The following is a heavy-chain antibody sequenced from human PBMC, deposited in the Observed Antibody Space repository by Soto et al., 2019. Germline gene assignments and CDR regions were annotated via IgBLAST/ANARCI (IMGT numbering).Heavy chain of an antibody. CDR2: ISGSGGST. V-gene: IGHV3-23*01. Sequence: GGSLRLSCAASGFTFSSYAMSWVRQAPGKGLEWVSAISGSGGSTYYEDSVKGRFTISRDNSKNTLYLPMNSLRAEDTAVYYCAKVIAAAGTFYYYGMDVWGQGTTVTVSS. D-gene: IGHD6-13*01. CDR1: GFTFSSYA. CDR3: AKVIAAAGTFYYYGMDV. J-gene: IGHJ6*02.